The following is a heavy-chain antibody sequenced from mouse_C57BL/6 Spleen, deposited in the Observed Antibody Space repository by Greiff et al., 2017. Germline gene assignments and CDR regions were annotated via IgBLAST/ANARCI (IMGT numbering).Heavy chain of an antibody. CDR1: GYTFTDYY. CDR3: ARYRDYYGSSLAWFAY. CDR2: INPNNGGT. D-gene: IGHD1-1*01. V-gene: IGHV1-26*01. J-gene: IGHJ3*01. Sequence: EVQLQQSGPELVKPGASVKISCKASGYTFTDYYMNWVKQSHGKSLEWIGDINPNNGGTSYNQKFKGKATLTVDKSSSTAYMELRSLTSEDSAVYYCARYRDYYGSSLAWFAYWGQGTLVTVSA.